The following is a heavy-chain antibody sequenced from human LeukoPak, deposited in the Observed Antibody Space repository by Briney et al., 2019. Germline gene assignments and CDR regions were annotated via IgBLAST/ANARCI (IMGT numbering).Heavy chain of an antibody. D-gene: IGHD5-24*01. CDR3: ARGGWDGYNLDY. V-gene: IGHV1-69*04. CDR2: IVPALGTV. CDR1: GDTLTKFA. Sequence: SVKVSCKTSGDTLTKFAIIWVRQAPGQGLEWMGRIVPALGTVNYAQKFQGRVTITADKSTSTAYMEMTRLRSDDTAIFYCARGGWDGYNLDYWGQGTLVTVSS. J-gene: IGHJ4*02.